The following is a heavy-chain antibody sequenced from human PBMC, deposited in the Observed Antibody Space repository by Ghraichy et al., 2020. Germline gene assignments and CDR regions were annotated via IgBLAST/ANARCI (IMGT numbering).Heavy chain of an antibody. Sequence: GGSLRLSCAASGFTFSDYYMSWIRQAPGKGLEWVSYITGSSSYINYADSVKGRFTISRDNANNSLYLQMSSLSAEDTAVYYCARVGGGYSGYEYFFDDWGQGTLVTVSS. J-gene: IGHJ4*02. CDR1: GFTFSDYY. V-gene: IGHV3-11*06. CDR3: ARVGGGYSGYEYFFDD. CDR2: ITGSSSYI. D-gene: IGHD5-12*01.